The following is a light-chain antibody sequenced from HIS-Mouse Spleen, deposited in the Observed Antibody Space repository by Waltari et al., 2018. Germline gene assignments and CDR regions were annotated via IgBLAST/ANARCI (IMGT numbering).Light chain of an antibody. CDR2: DDS. J-gene: IGLJ2*01. V-gene: IGLV3-21*03. Sequence: LTQPPSPSVAPGKPARITSGGTHIRKKRVHWKQQKPGQAPVLVVYDDSDRPSGIPGRFSGSNSGNTATLTISRVEAGDEADYYCQVWDSSSDHVVFGGGTKLTVL. CDR3: QVWDSSSDHVV. CDR1: HIRKKR.